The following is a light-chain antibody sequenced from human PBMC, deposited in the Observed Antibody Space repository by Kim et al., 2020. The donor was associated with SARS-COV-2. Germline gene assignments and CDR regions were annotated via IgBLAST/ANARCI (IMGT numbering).Light chain of an antibody. CDR3: QGRDSSTLV. CDR2: HDS. V-gene: IGLV3-1*01. J-gene: IGLJ2*01. Sequence: SYELTQPPSVSVAPGQTASITCSGDKLGDKCDRWYQQKPGQSPVLVIYHDSKRPSGIPERFSGSNSANTATLTISGSQAMDEADYYCQGRDSSTLVFGGGTQLTVL. CDR1: KLGDKC.